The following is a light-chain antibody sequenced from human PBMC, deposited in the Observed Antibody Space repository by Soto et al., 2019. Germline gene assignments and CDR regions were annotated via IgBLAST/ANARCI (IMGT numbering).Light chain of an antibody. CDR2: GTS. CDR3: QQYGSSPWT. CDR1: QSVRSSF. J-gene: IGKJ1*01. Sequence: EIVLTQSPVTLSFSPGERATLSCRASQSVRSSFLAWYQQKPGQAPRLLIYGTSSRATGIPDRFSGSGSGTDFTLTVSRLEPEDFAVYFCQQYGSSPWTFGQGTKVDIK. V-gene: IGKV3-20*01.